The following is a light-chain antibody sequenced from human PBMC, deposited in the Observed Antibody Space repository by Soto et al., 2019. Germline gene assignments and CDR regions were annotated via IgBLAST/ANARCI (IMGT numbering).Light chain of an antibody. CDR3: SSFAGSNTV. J-gene: IGLJ2*01. CDR1: SSDVGGYNY. CDR2: EVS. Sequence: SALTQPPSASGSPGQSVTISCTGTSSDVGGYNYVSWYQHHPGKAPKLIIYEVSKRPSGVPDRFSGSKSGNTASLTVSGLQADDEANYYCSSFAGSNTVFGGGTKLTVL. V-gene: IGLV2-8*01.